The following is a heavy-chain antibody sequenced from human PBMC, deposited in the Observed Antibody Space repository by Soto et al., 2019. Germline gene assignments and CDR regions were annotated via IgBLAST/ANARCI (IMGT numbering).Heavy chain of an antibody. D-gene: IGHD2-2*01. CDR1: GGTFSSYA. CDR3: ARAGVVPATVSFGYYGMDV. J-gene: IGHJ6*02. V-gene: IGHV1-69*13. Sequence: ASVKVSCKASGGTFSSYAISWVRQAPGQGLEWMGGIIPIFGTANYAQKFQGRVTITADESTSTAYMELSSLRSEDTAVYYCARAGVVPATVSFGYYGMDVWGQGTTVTVSS. CDR2: IIPIFGTA.